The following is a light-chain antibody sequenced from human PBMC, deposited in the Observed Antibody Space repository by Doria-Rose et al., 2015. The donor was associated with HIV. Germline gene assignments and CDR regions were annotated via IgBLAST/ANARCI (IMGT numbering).Light chain of an antibody. CDR3: QQYYDTPS. CDR2: WAS. Sequence: TQPPESLGMSLGERATLNCKSNQSLLYTSKNYLAWYQQKPGQRTKLLIYWASTRQSGLPARFSGSGSGTDFTLTISSLEAEDVAVYYCQQYYDTPSFGPGTTVDIK. J-gene: IGKJ3*01. V-gene: IGKV4-1*01. CDR1: QSLLYTSKNY.